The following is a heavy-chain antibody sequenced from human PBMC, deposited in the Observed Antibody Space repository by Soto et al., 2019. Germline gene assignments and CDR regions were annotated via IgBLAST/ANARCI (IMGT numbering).Heavy chain of an antibody. V-gene: IGHV4-34*01. Sequence: SETLSLTCSFYGWSLSGYYGSWIRHPPGMALEWIGEINRSGSTNYNPSLKSRVTISVDTSKNHISLKVMSVIVADTAMFYCARGGAVAGPFDFWGQGTQVTVSS. CDR2: INRSGST. D-gene: IGHD6-19*01. CDR1: GWSLSGYY. J-gene: IGHJ4*02. CDR3: ARGGAVAGPFDF.